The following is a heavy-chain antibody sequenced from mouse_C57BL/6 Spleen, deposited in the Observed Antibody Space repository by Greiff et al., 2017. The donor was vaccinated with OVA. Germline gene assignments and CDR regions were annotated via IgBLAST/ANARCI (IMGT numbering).Heavy chain of an antibody. CDR3: ALYYSNYVSFDY. V-gene: IGHV1-81*01. CDR2: IYPRSGNT. J-gene: IGHJ2*01. CDR1: GYTFTSYG. Sequence: VQLVESGAELARPGASVKLSCKASGYTFTSYGISWVKQRTGQGLEWIGEIYPRSGNTYYNEKFKGKATLTADKSSSTAYMELRSLTSEDSAGYFCALYYSNYVSFDYWGQGTTLTVSS. D-gene: IGHD2-5*01.